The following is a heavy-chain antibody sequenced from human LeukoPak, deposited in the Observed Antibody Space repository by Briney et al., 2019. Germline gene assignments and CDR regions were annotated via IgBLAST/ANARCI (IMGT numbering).Heavy chain of an antibody. J-gene: IGHJ4*02. CDR1: GLTFSSYN. Sequence: GGSLRLSCAASGLTFSSYNMNWVRQAPGKGLEWVSYISNDSRYRYYGDSLEGRFTISRDNAKNSLYLQMNSLRAEDTALYYCARGGENSGFDYWGQGTLVIVSS. V-gene: IGHV3-21*01. CDR2: ISNDSRYR. D-gene: IGHD6-19*01. CDR3: ARGGENSGFDY.